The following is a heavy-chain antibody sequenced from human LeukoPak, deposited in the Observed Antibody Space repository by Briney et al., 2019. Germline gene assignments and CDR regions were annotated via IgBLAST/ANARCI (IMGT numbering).Heavy chain of an antibody. D-gene: IGHD5-18*01. CDR2: INPNSGGT. V-gene: IGHV1-2*06. J-gene: IGHJ4*02. CDR1: GYSFTDYY. Sequence: GASVKVSCKASGYSFTDYYIHWVRQAPGQGLEWMGRINPNSGGTNYAQKFQGRVTMTRGTSISTAYMELSRLRSDDTAVYYCARVVNVDITAMVSFGYWGQGTLVTVSS. CDR3: ARVVNVDITAMVSFGY.